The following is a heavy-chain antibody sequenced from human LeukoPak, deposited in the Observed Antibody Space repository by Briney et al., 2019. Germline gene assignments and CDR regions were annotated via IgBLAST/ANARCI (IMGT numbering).Heavy chain of an antibody. CDR3: ARHSYSYMPGY. D-gene: IGHD5-18*01. V-gene: IGHV4-38-2*01. CDR1: GYSINSGYY. CDR2: IYHSGST. J-gene: IGHJ4*02. Sequence: SETLSLTCAVSGYSINSGYYWGWIRHPPGKGLEWIGSIYHSGSTYYNPSLKSRVTISVDTSKNQFSLKLSSVTAADTAVYYCARHSYSYMPGYWGQGTLVTVSS.